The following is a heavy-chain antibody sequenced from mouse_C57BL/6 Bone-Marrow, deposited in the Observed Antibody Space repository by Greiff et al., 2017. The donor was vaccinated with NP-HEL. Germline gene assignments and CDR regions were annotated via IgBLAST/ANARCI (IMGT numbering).Heavy chain of an antibody. J-gene: IGHJ2*01. CDR2: ISSGSSTI. V-gene: IGHV5-17*01. CDR1: GFTFSDYG. D-gene: IGHD1-2*01. Sequence: EVQLQQSGGGLVKPGGSLKLSCAASGFTFSDYGMHWVRQAPEKGLEWVAYISSGSSTIYYADTVKGRFTISRDNAKNTLFLQMTSLRSEDTAMYYCARGDLILRRLGYWGQGTTLTVSS. CDR3: ARGDLILRRLGY.